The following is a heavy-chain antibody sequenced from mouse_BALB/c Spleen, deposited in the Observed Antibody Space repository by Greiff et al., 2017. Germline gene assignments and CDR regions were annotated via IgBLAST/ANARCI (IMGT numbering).Heavy chain of an antibody. CDR3: ARGKEDYAMDY. J-gene: IGHJ4*01. CDR2: IDTSDSYT. Sequence: QVQLQQPGAELVMPGASVKMSCKASGYTFTDYWMHWVKQRPGQGLEWIGAIDTSDSYTSYNQKFKGKATLTVDESSSTAYMQLSSLTSEDSAVYYCARGKEDYAMDYWGQGTSVTVSS. V-gene: IGHV1-69*01. CDR1: GYTFTDYW.